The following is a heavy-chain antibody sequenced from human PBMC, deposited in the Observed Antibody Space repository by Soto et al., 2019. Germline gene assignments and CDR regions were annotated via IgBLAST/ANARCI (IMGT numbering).Heavy chain of an antibody. V-gene: IGHV4-31*03. J-gene: IGHJ5*02. CDR1: GGSISSGGYY. D-gene: IGHD4-17*01. Sequence: SLTCTVSGGSISSGGYYWSWIRQHPGKGLEWIGYIYYSGSTYYNPSLKSRVTIPVDTSKNQFSLKLSSVTAADTAVYYCARSYGDSPNWFDPWGQGTLVTVSS. CDR3: ARSYGDSPNWFDP. CDR2: IYYSGST.